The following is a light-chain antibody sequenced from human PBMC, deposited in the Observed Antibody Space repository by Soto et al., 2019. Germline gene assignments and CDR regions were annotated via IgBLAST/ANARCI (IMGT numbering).Light chain of an antibody. CDR3: QQYNNWWT. CDR1: QSVSSN. J-gene: IGKJ1*01. CDR2: GAS. Sequence: EIVMTQSPATLSVSPGERATLSCRASQSVSSNLAWYQQKPGQAPRLLIYGASTRATGIPARFSGSGSGTEFTRTISSLQSEDFAVYYCQQYNNWWTFGHGTKVDIK. V-gene: IGKV3-15*01.